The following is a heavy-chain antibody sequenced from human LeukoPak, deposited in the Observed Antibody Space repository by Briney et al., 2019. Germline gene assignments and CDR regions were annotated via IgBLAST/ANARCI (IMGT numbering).Heavy chain of an antibody. CDR2: IIPIFGTA. CDR3: ARSPCSSTSCPKKNWFDP. J-gene: IGHJ5*02. CDR1: GGTFSSYA. Sequence: SVKVSCKASGGTFSSYAISWVRQAPGQGLEWMGGIIPIFGTASYAQKFQGRVTITTDESTSTAYMELSSLRSEDTAVYYCARSPCSSTSCPKKNWFDPWGQGTLVTVSS. D-gene: IGHD2-2*01. V-gene: IGHV1-69*05.